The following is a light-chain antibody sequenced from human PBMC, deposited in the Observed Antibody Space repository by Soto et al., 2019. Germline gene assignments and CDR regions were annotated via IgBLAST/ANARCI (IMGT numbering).Light chain of an antibody. CDR1: QSIVTY. CDR2: AAS. Sequence: DIQMTQSPSSLSASVGDRVTITCRASQSIVTYLNWYLQKPGKXPKXXIYAASNLQSGVPSRFSGSGSGTDFTLTISSLQPEDFETYSCQQSYSTTWTFGQGTKVDI. CDR3: QQSYSTTWT. J-gene: IGKJ1*01. V-gene: IGKV1-39*01.